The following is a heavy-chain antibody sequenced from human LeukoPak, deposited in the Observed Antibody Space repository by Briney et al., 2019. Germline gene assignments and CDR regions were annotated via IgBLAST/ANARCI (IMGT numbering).Heavy chain of an antibody. D-gene: IGHD2-2*02. CDR1: GGSFSGYY. CDR3: ARGPIWHRKFYP. CDR2: INHSGST. J-gene: IGHJ5*02. Sequence: SDTLSLTCAVYGGSFSGYYWSWIRQPPVKGLEWIGEINHSGSTNYNPSLKSRVTISVDTSKNQFSLKLSSVTAADTAVYYCARGPIWHRKFYPWGQGTLVTVSS. V-gene: IGHV4-34*01.